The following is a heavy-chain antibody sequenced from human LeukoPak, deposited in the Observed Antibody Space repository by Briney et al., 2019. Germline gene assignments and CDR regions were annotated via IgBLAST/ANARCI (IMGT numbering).Heavy chain of an antibody. CDR3: ALLPRGLEWLSDWDDAFDI. J-gene: IGHJ3*02. V-gene: IGHV3-48*03. D-gene: IGHD3-3*01. CDR2: ISSSGSTI. Sequence: PGGSLRLSCAASGFTFSSYEMNWVRQAPGKGLEWVSYISSSGSTIYYADSVKGRFTISRDNAKNSLYLQMNSLRAEDTAVYYCALLPRGLEWLSDWDDAFDIWGQGTMVTVSS. CDR1: GFTFSSYE.